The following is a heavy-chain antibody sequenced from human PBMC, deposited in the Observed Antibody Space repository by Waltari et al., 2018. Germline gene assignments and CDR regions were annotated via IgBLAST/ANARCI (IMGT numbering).Heavy chain of an antibody. J-gene: IGHJ4*02. CDR2: ISWNSGSI. V-gene: IGHV3-9*01. D-gene: IGHD3-9*01. CDR3: AKATAYDILTGYPFDY. CDR1: GFTFDDYA. Sequence: EVQLVESGGGLVQPGRSLRLSCAASGFTFDDYAMHWVRQAPGKGLEWVSGISWNSGSIGYADSVKGRFTISRDHAKNSLYLQMNSLRAEDTALYYCAKATAYDILTGYPFDYWGQGTLVTVSS.